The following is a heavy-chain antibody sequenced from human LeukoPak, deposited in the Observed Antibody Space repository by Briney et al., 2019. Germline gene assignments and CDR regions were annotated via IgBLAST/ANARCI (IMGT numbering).Heavy chain of an antibody. J-gene: IGHJ4*02. CDR1: GFSFSDFY. CDR2: IGTRSNPI. V-gene: IGHV3-11*01. Sequence: GGSLRLSCAASGFSFSDFYMSWIRQAPGMGLEWISYIGTRSNPIYYADSVKGRFTISRDDAKNSLYLQMNSLRDEDTAVYFCARGARGSGRDFDYWGQGILVTVSS. D-gene: IGHD1-26*01. CDR3: ARGARGSGRDFDY.